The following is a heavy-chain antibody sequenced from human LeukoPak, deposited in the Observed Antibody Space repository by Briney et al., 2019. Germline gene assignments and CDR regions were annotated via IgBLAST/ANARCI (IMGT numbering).Heavy chain of an antibody. CDR2: IWYDGSNK. J-gene: IGHJ3*02. D-gene: IGHD2-8*01. CDR1: GFTFSSYG. V-gene: IGHV3-33*01. CDR3: ARDPSNGYAFDI. Sequence: GGPLRLSCAASGFTFSSYGMHWVRQAPGKGLEWVAVIWYDGSNKYYADSVKGRFTISRDNSKNTLYLQMNSLRAEDTAVYYCARDPSNGYAFDIWGQGTMVTVSS.